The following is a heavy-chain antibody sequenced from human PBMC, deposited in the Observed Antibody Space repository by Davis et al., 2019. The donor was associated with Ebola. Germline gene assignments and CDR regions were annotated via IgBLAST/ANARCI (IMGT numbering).Heavy chain of an antibody. Sequence: AASVKVSCKASGYTFTSYDINWVRQAPGQGLEWMGWMNPNSGNTGYAQKFQGRVTMTRNTSISTAYMELSSLRSEDTAVYYCARHSGSYPGDAFDIWGQGTMVTVSS. CDR3: ARHSGSYPGDAFDI. V-gene: IGHV1-8*01. D-gene: IGHD1-26*01. CDR1: GYTFTSYD. J-gene: IGHJ3*02. CDR2: MNPNSGNT.